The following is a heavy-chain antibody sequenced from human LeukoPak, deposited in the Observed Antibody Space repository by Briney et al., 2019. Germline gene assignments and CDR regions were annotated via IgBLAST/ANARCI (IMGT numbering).Heavy chain of an antibody. Sequence: ASVKVSCKASGGTFSSYAISWVRQAPGQGLEWMGRIIPIFGIANYARKFQGRVTITADKSTSTAYMELSSLRSEDTAVYYCARENRVVVAANYYYYGMDVWGQGTTVTVS. J-gene: IGHJ6*02. CDR3: ARENRVVVAANYYYYGMDV. D-gene: IGHD2-15*01. CDR1: GGTFSSYA. V-gene: IGHV1-69*04. CDR2: IIPIFGIA.